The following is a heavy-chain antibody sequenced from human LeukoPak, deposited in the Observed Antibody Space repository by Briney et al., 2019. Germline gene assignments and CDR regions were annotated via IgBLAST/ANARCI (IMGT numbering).Heavy chain of an antibody. CDR3: ARAGYSGYGDY. D-gene: IGHD5-12*01. J-gene: IGHJ4*02. CDR1: GFTFSSYS. CDR2: ISSSNSYI. V-gene: IGHV3-21*01. Sequence: GGSLRLSCAASGFTFSSYSMNWVRQAPGKGLEWVASISSSNSYIYYEDPGKGRFTISRDNAKNSLYLQMNGLRAEDTVVYYCARAGYSGYGDYWGEGALVTVSS.